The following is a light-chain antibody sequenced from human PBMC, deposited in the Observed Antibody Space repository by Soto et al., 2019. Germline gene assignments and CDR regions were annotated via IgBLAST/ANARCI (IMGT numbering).Light chain of an antibody. V-gene: IGKV1-12*01. CDR2: TAS. Sequence: DIQMTQSPSSVSASVGDRVTITCRASQGISTWLAWYQQKPGKAPKLLIHTASTLQSGVPSRFSGSGSGTNCTLTISSLQPEDFATFYCQQASRFPWTFGQGTTVENK. J-gene: IGKJ1*01. CDR3: QQASRFPWT. CDR1: QGISTW.